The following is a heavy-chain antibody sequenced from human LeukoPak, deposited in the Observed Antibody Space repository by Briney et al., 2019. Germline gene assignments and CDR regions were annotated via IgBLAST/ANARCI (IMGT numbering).Heavy chain of an antibody. V-gene: IGHV4-34*01. D-gene: IGHD2-21*02. J-gene: IGHJ4*02. CDR2: IYYSGGA. CDR1: GGSFSGYY. CDR3: ARTHCEGDCFSAIRY. Sequence: SETLSLTCAVYGGSFSGYYWVWIRQPPGKGLEWIGSIYYSGGADYNPPLQSRVTISVDTSKNEFSLKVRSVTAADTAVYFCARTHCEGDCFSAIRYWGQGTPVTVSS.